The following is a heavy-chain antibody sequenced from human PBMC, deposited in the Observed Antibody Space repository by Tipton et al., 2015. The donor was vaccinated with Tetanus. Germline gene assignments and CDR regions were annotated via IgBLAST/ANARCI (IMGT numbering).Heavy chain of an antibody. J-gene: IGHJ6*02. CDR1: GASFSDYY. CDR3: ARTPDYYYGMDV. V-gene: IGHV4-34*01. CDR2: INHSGNT. Sequence: TLSLTCAVYGASFSDYYWSWIRQAPGKGPEWIGEINHSGNTNHNPSLKSRVTLSVDTSKNQFSLKLNSVTAADTAVYFCARTPDYYYGMDVWGQGTTVTVSS.